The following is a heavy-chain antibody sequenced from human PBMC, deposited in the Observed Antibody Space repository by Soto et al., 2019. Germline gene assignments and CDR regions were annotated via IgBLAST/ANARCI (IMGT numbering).Heavy chain of an antibody. CDR1: GGSVSSDDDY. CDR3: ATESGSTYGYFDY. CDR2: ISNSGST. D-gene: IGHD4-17*01. Sequence: SETLSLTCTVSGGSVSSDDDYWSWIRQSPGKGLEWIGYISNSGSTGYNPSLKNRLTMSVDRSKNQFTLRLTSVTAADTAVYFCATESGSTYGYFDYWGQGTQVTVSS. J-gene: IGHJ4*02. V-gene: IGHV4-30-4*01.